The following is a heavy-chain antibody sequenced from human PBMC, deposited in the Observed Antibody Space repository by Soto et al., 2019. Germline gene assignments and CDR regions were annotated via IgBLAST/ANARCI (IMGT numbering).Heavy chain of an antibody. CDR1: GDSVSSNSAA. Sequence: SQTLSLTCAISGDSVSSNSAAWNWIRQSPSRGLEWLGRTYYRSKWYNDYAVSVKSRITINPDTSKNQFSLQLNSVTPEDTAVYYCARDLPKYRRSWTRYGIDVWGQGTTVTVYS. J-gene: IGHJ6*02. CDR3: ARDLPKYRRSWTRYGIDV. CDR2: TYYRSKWYN. D-gene: IGHD6-13*01. V-gene: IGHV6-1*01.